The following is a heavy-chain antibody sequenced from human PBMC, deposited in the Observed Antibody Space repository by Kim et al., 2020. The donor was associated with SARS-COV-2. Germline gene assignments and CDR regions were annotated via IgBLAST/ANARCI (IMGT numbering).Heavy chain of an antibody. Sequence: GESLKISCKGSGYSFTTYWIGWVRQMPGKGLEWMGIIYPDDSESRYSPSFQGQVTISADKSINTAYLQWSSLKASDTAMYYCAKVDAGDGDMAGMDVWGQGTMVTVSS. D-gene: IGHD3-10*01. CDR1: GYSFTTYW. CDR2: IYPDDSES. J-gene: IGHJ6*02. CDR3: AKVDAGDGDMAGMDV. V-gene: IGHV5-51*01.